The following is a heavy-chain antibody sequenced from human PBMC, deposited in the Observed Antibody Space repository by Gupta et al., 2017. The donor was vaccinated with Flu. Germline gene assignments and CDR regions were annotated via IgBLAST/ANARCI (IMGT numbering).Heavy chain of an antibody. CDR2: IKSKSEGETI. D-gene: IGHD2-2*01. CDR3: TTPRYCTSTSCVSIDY. Sequence: GKGLEWVGRIKSKSEGETIDYAAPVKGRFTISKDASMGTLYLRMDSLKTEDTAVYYCTTPRYCTSTSCVSIDYWGQGTLVTVSS. J-gene: IGHJ4*02. V-gene: IGHV3-15*01.